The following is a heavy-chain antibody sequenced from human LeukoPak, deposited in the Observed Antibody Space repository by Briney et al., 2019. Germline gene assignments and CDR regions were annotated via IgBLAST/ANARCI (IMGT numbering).Heavy chain of an antibody. V-gene: IGHV1-69*04. CDR2: IIPILGIA. CDR3: ARDPDSSGYYLDY. CDR1: GGTFSSYT. Sequence: SVKVSCKASGGTFSSYTISWVRQAPGQGLEWMGRIIPILGIANYAQKFQGRVTITADKSTSTAYMELSSLRSEDTAVYYCARDPDSSGYYLDYWGQGTLVTVSS. D-gene: IGHD3-22*01. J-gene: IGHJ4*02.